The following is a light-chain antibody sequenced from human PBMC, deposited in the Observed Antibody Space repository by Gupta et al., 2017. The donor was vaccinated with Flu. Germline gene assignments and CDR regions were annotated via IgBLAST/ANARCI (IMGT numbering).Light chain of an antibody. CDR2: SAS. CDR3: QQSDSSPLT. J-gene: IGKJ4*01. CDR1: QRIRNH. Sequence: PFSLSASVGDRVTITCRSSQRIRNHLNWYQQKPGKAPTLLIYSASTLQSGVPSRVSGSVSGTDFTLTISSLQPEDFATYYCQQSDSSPLTFGGGTKVQIK. V-gene: IGKV1-39*01.